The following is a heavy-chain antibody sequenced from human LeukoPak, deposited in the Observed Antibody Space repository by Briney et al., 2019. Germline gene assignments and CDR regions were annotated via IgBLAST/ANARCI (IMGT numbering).Heavy chain of an antibody. V-gene: IGHV4-4*02. CDR1: GDSISSNYW. CDR2: ILHSGNS. CDR3: ARHGSGSYQAY. D-gene: IGHD3-10*01. J-gene: IGHJ4*02. Sequence: SETLSLTFAVSGDSISSNYWWNWVRQPPGRGLEWIGEILHSGNSNYNPSLMSRVTISLDKFKNQFSLTLTSVTAADTAVYYCARHGSGSYQAYWGQGTLVTVSS.